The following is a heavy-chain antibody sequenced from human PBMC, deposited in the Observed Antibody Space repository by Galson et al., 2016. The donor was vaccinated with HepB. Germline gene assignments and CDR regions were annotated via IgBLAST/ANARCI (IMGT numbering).Heavy chain of an antibody. CDR1: GFTFSDYY. D-gene: IGHD7-27*01. V-gene: IGHV3-11*01. CDR3: ARVGTSEDYFDY. CDR2: ISGSSDYI. Sequence: SLRLSCAASGFTFSDYYMSWIRQAPGKGLEWVSLISGSSDYIYYADSVKGRITISRDNVKNSLYLQMNSLRAEDTAVYYCARVGTSEDYFDYWGQGTLLTVSS. J-gene: IGHJ4*02.